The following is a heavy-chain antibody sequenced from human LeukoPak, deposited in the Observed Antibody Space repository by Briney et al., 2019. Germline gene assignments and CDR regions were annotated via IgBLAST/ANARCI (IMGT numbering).Heavy chain of an antibody. J-gene: IGHJ3*02. CDR2: IYHSGST. Sequence: SETLSLTCAVPGYSISSGYYWGWIRQPPGKGLEGIGSIYHSGSTYYNPSLKSRVTISVDTSKNQFSLKLSSVTAADTAVYYCARTRGYCSSTSCYPRGAFDIWGQGTMVTVSS. CDR1: GYSISSGYY. CDR3: ARTRGYCSSTSCYPRGAFDI. D-gene: IGHD2-2*01. V-gene: IGHV4-38-2*01.